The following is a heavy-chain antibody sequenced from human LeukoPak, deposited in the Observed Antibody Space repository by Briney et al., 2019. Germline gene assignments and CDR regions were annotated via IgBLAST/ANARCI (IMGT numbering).Heavy chain of an antibody. CDR1: GFTFSSYG. CDR2: IRYDGSNK. D-gene: IGHD3-10*01. Sequence: PGGSLRLSCAASGFTFSSYGMHWVRQAPGKGLEWVGFIRYDGSNKYYADSVKGRFTISRDNSKNTLYLQMNSLRAEDTAVYYCAKTSRTPYGSGSYREYFQHWGQGTLVTVSS. J-gene: IGHJ1*01. CDR3: AKTSRTPYGSGSYREYFQH. V-gene: IGHV3-30*02.